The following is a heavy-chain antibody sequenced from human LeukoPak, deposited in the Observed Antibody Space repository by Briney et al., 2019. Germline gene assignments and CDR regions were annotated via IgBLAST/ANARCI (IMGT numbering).Heavy chain of an antibody. Sequence: PGGSLRLSCAASGFTFSSYAMSWVRQAPGKGLEWVSAISGSGGSTYYADSVKGRFTISRDNSKNTLYLQMNSLRAEDTAVYYCAKGTYTGIAAADSQFDPWGQGTLVTVSS. CDR3: AKGTYTGIAAADSQFDP. CDR1: GFTFSSYA. D-gene: IGHD6-13*01. V-gene: IGHV3-23*01. J-gene: IGHJ5*02. CDR2: ISGSGGST.